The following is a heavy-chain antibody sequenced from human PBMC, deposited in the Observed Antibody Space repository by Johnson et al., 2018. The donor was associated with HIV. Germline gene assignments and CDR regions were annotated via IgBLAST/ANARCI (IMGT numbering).Heavy chain of an antibody. CDR1: GFTFTNAW. CDR2: IKRTTDGGTT. CDR3: AKGLVPAAVSRRTGAPDAFDI. D-gene: IGHD2-2*01. V-gene: IGHV3-15*01. Sequence: VQLVESGGGSVKPGGSLRLSCAASGFTFTNAWMHWVRQAPGKGLEWVGRIKRTTDGGTTDHAAPVKGSITISREESKNTLYLQMNSLRAEDTAVYYCAKGLVPAAVSRRTGAPDAFDIWGQGTMVTVSS. J-gene: IGHJ3*02.